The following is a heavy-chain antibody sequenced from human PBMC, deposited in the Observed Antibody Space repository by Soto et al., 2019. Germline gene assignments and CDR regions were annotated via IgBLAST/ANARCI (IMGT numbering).Heavy chain of an antibody. V-gene: IGHV4-31*03. D-gene: IGHD2-15*01. Sequence: QVQLQESGPGLVKPSQTLSLTCTVSGGSISSGGYYWSWIRQHPGKGLEWIGYIYYSGSTYYNPSRDSRVTISVDTSKNQFTLKLSSVTAADTAVYYCAVVAATRGRRYFDYWGQGTLVTVSS. CDR1: GGSISSGGYY. CDR2: IYYSGST. CDR3: AVVAATRGRRYFDY. J-gene: IGHJ4*02.